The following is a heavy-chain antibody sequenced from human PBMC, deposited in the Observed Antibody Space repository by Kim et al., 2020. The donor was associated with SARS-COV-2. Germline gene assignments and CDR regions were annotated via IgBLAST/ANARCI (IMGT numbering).Heavy chain of an antibody. CDR3: ARDPPYSSSWRSYWYFDL. D-gene: IGHD6-13*01. Sequence: SETLSLTCAVSGGSISSSNWWSWVRQPPGKGLEWIGEIYHSGSTNYNPSLKSRVTISVDKSKNQFSLKLSSVTAADTAVYYCARDPPYSSSWRSYWYFDLWGRGTLVTVSS. J-gene: IGHJ2*01. CDR1: GGSISSSNW. V-gene: IGHV4-4*02. CDR2: IYHSGST.